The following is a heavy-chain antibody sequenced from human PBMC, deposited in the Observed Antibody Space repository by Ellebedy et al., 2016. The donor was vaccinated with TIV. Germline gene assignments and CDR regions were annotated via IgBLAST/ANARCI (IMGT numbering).Heavy chain of an antibody. CDR2: MYHSGST. D-gene: IGHD4-17*01. CDR3: ATAPGDYLDY. CDR1: GGSISSGSYS. V-gene: IGHV4-31*03. J-gene: IGHJ4*02. Sequence: MPSETLSLTCTVSGGSISSGSYSWSWIRQHPGKGLEWIGYMYHSGSTNYNPSLKSRVTIAADTSKNQFYLKLSSGTAADTAVYYCATAPGDYLDYWGQGTLVTVSS.